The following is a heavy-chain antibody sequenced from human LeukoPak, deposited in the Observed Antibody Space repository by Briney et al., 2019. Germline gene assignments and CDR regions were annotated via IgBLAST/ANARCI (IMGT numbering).Heavy chain of an antibody. CDR2: ISSSSSTI. D-gene: IGHD1-14*01. CDR1: GFTFSGSA. CDR3: ARGSTTLDY. V-gene: IGHV3-48*01. J-gene: IGHJ4*02. Sequence: RGSPKLSCAASGFTFSGSAMRWVRQAPGKGLEWVSYISSSSSTIYYADSVKGRFTISRDNAKNSLYLQMNSLRAEDTAVYYGARGSTTLDYWGQGTLVTVSS.